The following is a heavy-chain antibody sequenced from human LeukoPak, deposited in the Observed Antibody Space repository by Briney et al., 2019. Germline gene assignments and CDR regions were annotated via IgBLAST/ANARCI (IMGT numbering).Heavy chain of an antibody. Sequence: SETLSLTCAVSGQSISTSHWWSWVRQPPGKGLEWIGEISRSGSTYNPSLKSRVTLSLDKSKNQLSLSLSSVTAADTAVYYCAAFRQWLVILDYWGQGTLVTVSS. J-gene: IGHJ4*02. V-gene: IGHV4-4*02. D-gene: IGHD6-19*01. CDR2: ISRSGST. CDR1: GQSISTSHW. CDR3: AAFRQWLVILDY.